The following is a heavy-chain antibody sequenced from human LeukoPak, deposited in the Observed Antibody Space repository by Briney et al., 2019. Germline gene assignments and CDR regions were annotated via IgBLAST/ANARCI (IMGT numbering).Heavy chain of an antibody. J-gene: IGHJ4*02. D-gene: IGHD2-2*01. CDR1: GGSFSGYY. CDR3: ARLYCSSTSCSFDY. CDR2: IYHSGST. Sequence: KPSETLSLTCAVYGGSFSGYYWSWIRQPPGKGLEWIGSIYHSGSTYYNPSLKSRVTISVDTSKNQFSLKLSSVTAADTAVYYCARLYCSSTSCSFDYWGQGTLVTVSS. V-gene: IGHV4-34*01.